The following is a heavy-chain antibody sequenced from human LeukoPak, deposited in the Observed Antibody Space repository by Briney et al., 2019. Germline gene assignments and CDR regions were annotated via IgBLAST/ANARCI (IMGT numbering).Heavy chain of an antibody. CDR1: GGSISSSSYY. CDR3: ATYGDYYNAFDI. J-gene: IGHJ3*02. D-gene: IGHD4-17*01. Sequence: TSETLSLTCTVSGGSISSSSYYWGWIRQPPGKGLEWIGSIYYSGSTYYNPSLKSRVTISVDTSKNQFSLKLSSVTAADTAVYYCATYGDYYNAFDIWGQGTMVTVSS. CDR2: IYYSGST. V-gene: IGHV4-39*01.